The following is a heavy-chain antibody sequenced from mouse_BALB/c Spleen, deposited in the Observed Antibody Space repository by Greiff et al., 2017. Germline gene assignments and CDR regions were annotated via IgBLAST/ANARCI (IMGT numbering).Heavy chain of an antibody. V-gene: IGHV5-12-1*01. D-gene: IGHD2-12*01. CDR1: GFAFSSYD. CDR3: ARLFSYSF. J-gene: IGHJ4*01. Sequence: DVKLVESGGGLVKPGGSLKLSCAASGFAFSSYDMSWVRQTPEKRLEWVAYISSGGGSTYYPDTVKGRFTISRDNAKNTLYLQMSSLKSEDTAMYYCARLFSYSFWGQGTSVTVSS. CDR2: ISSGGGST.